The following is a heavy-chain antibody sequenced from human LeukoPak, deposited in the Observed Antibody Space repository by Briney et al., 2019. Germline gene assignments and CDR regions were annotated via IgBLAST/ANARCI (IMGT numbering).Heavy chain of an antibody. CDR3: ARDSSEFRSLIPH. V-gene: IGHV1-69*13. D-gene: IGHD2-21*01. CDR2: IIPIFGTA. J-gene: IGHJ1*01. CDR1: GGTFSSHA. Sequence: SVKVSCKASGGTFSSHAISWVRQAPGHGLEWMGGIIPIFGTAKYAQKFQGRVTITADESTSTAYMELSSLRSEDTAVYYCARDSSEFRSLIPHWGQGTLVTVSS.